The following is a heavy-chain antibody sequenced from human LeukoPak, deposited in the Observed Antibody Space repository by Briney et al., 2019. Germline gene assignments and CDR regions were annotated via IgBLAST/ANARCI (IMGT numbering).Heavy chain of an antibody. V-gene: IGHV4-4*07. CDR2: IYTSGST. J-gene: IGHJ4*02. Sequence: SETLSLTCTVSGGSISSYYWSWIRQPAGKGLEWIGRIYTSGSTNYNPSLKSRVTISVDTSKNQFSLKLSSVTAADTAVYYCARSRAKRWLQFLFDYWGQGTLVTVSS. D-gene: IGHD5-24*01. CDR1: GGSISSYY. CDR3: ARSRAKRWLQFLFDY.